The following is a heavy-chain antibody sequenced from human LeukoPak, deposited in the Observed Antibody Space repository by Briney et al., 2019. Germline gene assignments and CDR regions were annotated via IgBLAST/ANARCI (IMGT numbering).Heavy chain of an antibody. Sequence: PSETLSLTCTVSGGSISSSSYYWGWIRQPPGKGLEWIGSIYHSGSTYYNPSLKSRVTISVDRSKNQFSLKLSSVTAADTAVYYCARAGYYYGSELSDYWGQGTLVTVSS. CDR2: IYHSGST. J-gene: IGHJ4*02. D-gene: IGHD3-10*01. V-gene: IGHV4-39*07. CDR3: ARAGYYYGSELSDY. CDR1: GGSISSSSYY.